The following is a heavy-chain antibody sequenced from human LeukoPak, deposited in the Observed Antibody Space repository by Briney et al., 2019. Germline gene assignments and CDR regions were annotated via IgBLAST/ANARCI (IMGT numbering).Heavy chain of an antibody. CDR3: AKTMSPYYYDSSGF. D-gene: IGHD3-22*01. CDR1: GSTFSSYG. J-gene: IGHJ4*02. Sequence: PGGSLRLSCAASGSTFSSYGMHWVRQAPGKGLEWVAFIRYDGNNKYYVDSVKGRFTISRDNSKNTLYLQMNSLRAEDTAVYYCAKTMSPYYYDSSGFWGQGTLVTVSS. CDR2: IRYDGNNK. V-gene: IGHV3-30*02.